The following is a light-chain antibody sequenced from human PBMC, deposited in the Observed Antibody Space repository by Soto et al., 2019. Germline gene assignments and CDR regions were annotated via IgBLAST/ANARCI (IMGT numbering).Light chain of an antibody. CDR2: DAS. CDR1: QSVGTY. CDR3: QQYNSYSST. Sequence: EIVLTQSPATLSLSPGERATLSCRASQSVGTYLVWYQQKPGQAPRLLIYDASKRAIGIPDRFSGSGSGTDFTLTISSLEPGDSAVYYCQQYNSYSSTFGQGTKVEIK. J-gene: IGKJ1*01. V-gene: IGKV3-11*01.